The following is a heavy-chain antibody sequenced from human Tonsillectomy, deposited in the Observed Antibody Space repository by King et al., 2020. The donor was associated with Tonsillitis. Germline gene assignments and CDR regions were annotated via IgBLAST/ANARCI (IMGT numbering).Heavy chain of an antibody. CDR3: ARSPYCGGDCYQFDY. CDR2: IFHSGST. CDR1: GYSISSGYY. V-gene: IGHV4-38-2*01. J-gene: IGHJ4*02. Sequence: QLQGSGPGLVKPSETLSLTCAVSGYSISSGYYWGWIRQPPDKGLEWIGSIFHSGSTYYNPSLKSRVTISLDTSKNQFSLKLSSMTAADTAVYYCARSPYCGGDCYQFDYWGQGTLVTVSS. D-gene: IGHD2-21*02.